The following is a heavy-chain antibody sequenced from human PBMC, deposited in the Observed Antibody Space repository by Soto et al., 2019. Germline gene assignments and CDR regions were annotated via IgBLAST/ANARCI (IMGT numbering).Heavy chain of an antibody. D-gene: IGHD6-13*01. J-gene: IGHJ3*02. CDR3: AREGYGSSWYASGAFDI. Sequence: PSETLSPTCTVSGGSISSYYWSWIRQPPGKGLEWIGYIYYSGSTNYNPSLKSRVTISVDTSKNQFSLKLSSVTAADTAVYYCAREGYGSSWYASGAFDIWGQATMVTVSS. CDR2: IYYSGST. V-gene: IGHV4-59*01. CDR1: GGSISSYY.